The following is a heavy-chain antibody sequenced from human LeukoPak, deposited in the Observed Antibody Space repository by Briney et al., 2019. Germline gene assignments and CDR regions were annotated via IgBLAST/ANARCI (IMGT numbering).Heavy chain of an antibody. Sequence: SETLSLTCTVSGGSISSYYWSWIRQPPGKGLEWIGYIYYSGSTNYNPSLKSRVTISVDTSKNQFSLKLSSVTAVDTAVYYCARGGRYDSSGIFIGGFDYWGQGTLVTVSS. J-gene: IGHJ4*02. D-gene: IGHD3-22*01. CDR2: IYYSGST. CDR3: ARGGRYDSSGIFIGGFDY. CDR1: GGSISSYY. V-gene: IGHV4-59*01.